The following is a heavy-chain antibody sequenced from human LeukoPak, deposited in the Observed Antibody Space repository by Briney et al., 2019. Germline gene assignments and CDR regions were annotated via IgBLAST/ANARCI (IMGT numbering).Heavy chain of an antibody. Sequence: GGSLRLSCAASGFTFSNAWMSWVRQAPGKGLEWVGRIKSKTDGGTTDYAAPVKGRFTISRDDSKNTLYLQMNSLKTEDTAVYYCTAIHYYGSGSASYYYYYMDVWGKGTTVTVSS. J-gene: IGHJ6*03. D-gene: IGHD3-10*01. CDR1: GFTFSNAW. V-gene: IGHV3-15*01. CDR2: IKSKTDGGTT. CDR3: TAIHYYGSGSASYYYYYMDV.